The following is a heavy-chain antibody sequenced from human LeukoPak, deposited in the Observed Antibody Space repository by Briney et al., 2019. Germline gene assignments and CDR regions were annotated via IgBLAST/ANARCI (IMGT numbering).Heavy chain of an antibody. J-gene: IGHJ4*02. Sequence: SGGSLRLSCAASGFTFSSYGMHWVRQAPGKGLEWVAFIRYDGSNKYYADSVKGRFTISRDNSKNTLYLQMNSLRAEDTAVYYCARGGYSSSSLFDYWGQGTLVTVSS. CDR2: IRYDGSNK. CDR3: ARGGYSSSSLFDY. D-gene: IGHD6-6*01. CDR1: GFTFSSYG. V-gene: IGHV3-30*02.